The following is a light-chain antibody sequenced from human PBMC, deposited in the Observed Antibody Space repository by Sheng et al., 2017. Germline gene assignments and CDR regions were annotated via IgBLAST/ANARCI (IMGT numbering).Light chain of an antibody. CDR3: QQRLNRPLT. J-gene: IGKJ4*01. CDR1: QSVSTT. V-gene: IGKV3-11*01. Sequence: EIVLTQSPATLSLSPGDRATLSSRASQSVSTTLAWYQQKPGQAPRLLIYDASDRATGIPARFTGSGSGTDFTLTISSLEPEDFAVYYCQQRLNRPLTFGGGTKVEIK. CDR2: DAS.